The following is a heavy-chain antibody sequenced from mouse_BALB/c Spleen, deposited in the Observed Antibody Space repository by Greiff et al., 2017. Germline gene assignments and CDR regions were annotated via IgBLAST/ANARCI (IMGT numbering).Heavy chain of an antibody. D-gene: IGHD2-1*01. CDR2: ISTYYGDA. V-gene: IGHV1S137*01. J-gene: IGHJ2*01. Sequence: QVQLQQSGAELVRPGVSVKISCKGSGYTFTDYAMHWVKQSHAKSLEWIGVISTYYGDASYNQKFKGKATMTVDKSSSTAYMELARLTSEDSAIYYCARRDGGNSHLDYWGQGTTLTVSS. CDR1: GYTFTDYA. CDR3: ARRDGGNSHLDY.